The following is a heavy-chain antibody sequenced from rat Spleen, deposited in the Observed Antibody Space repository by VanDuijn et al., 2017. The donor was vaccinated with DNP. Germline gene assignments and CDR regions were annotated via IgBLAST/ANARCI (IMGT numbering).Heavy chain of an antibody. Sequence: EVHLVESGGGLVQPGGSLKVSCVASGFTFSDYVMHWFRQAPENGIEWLAFINSDSSNIQYTETVEGRFAVSRNNAKSTLYLQMDSLRSEDTATYYCARPDYWGQGVMVTVSS. J-gene: IGHJ2*01. CDR1: GFTFSDYV. CDR3: ARPDY. CDR2: INSDSSNI. V-gene: IGHV5-41*01.